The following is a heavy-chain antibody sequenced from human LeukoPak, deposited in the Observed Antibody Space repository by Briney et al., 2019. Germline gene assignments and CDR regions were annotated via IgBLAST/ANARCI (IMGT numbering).Heavy chain of an antibody. Sequence: PSETLSLTCAVYGGSFSGYHWSWIRQPPGKGLEWIGEINHRGSTNYNPSLKSRVTMSVDTSKNQFSLKLSSVTAADTAVYYCARGRGAARFVTLDFDYWGQGALVTVSS. D-gene: IGHD6-6*01. V-gene: IGHV4-34*01. J-gene: IGHJ4*02. CDR3: ARGRGAARFVTLDFDY. CDR1: GGSFSGYH. CDR2: INHRGST.